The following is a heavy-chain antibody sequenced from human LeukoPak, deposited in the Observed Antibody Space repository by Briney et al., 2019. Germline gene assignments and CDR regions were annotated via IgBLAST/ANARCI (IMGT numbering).Heavy chain of an antibody. D-gene: IGHD3-16*02. Sequence: PGRSLRLSCAASGFTFSSYGMHWVRQAPGKGLEWVAVIWYDGSNKYYADSVKGRFTISRDNSKNTLYLQMNSLRAEDTAVYYCARDGYYDYVWGSYRSNPFDYWGQGTLVTVSS. CDR2: IWYDGSNK. J-gene: IGHJ4*02. V-gene: IGHV3-33*01. CDR1: GFTFSSYG. CDR3: ARDGYYDYVWGSYRSNPFDY.